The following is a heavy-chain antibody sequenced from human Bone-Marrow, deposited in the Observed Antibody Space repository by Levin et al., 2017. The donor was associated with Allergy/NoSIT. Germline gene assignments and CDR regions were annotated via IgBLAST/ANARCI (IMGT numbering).Heavy chain of an antibody. V-gene: IGHV3-30*03. CDR3: ARLGVVSGNRAWVDY. Sequence: SGGSLRLSCAASGFTLSYYGMHWARQAPGKGLEWVAFISYDGRTTKYADSVKGRFTVSRDNSDNTLSLQMNSLTTGDTAIYYCARLGVVSGNRAWVDYWGQGTLVTVSS. D-gene: IGHD1-26*01. CDR2: ISYDGRTT. J-gene: IGHJ4*02. CDR1: GFTLSYYG.